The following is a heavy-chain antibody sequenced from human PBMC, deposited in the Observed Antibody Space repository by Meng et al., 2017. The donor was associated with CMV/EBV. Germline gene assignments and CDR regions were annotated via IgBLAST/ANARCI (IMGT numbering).Heavy chain of an antibody. CDR2: ISSSSSTI. Sequence: GGSLRLSCAASGFTFSSYSMNWVRQAPGKGLEWVSYISSSSSTIYYADSVKGRFTISRDNAKNSLYLQMNSLRAEDTAVYYCARDAAGIAAAGSDFSAYWGQGTLVTVSS. CDR1: GFTFSSYS. D-gene: IGHD6-13*01. CDR3: ARDAAGIAAAGSDFSAY. J-gene: IGHJ4*02. V-gene: IGHV3-48*04.